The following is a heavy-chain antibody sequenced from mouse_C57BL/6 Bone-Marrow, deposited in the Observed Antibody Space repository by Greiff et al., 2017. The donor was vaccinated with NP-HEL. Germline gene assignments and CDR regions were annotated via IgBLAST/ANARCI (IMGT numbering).Heavy chain of an antibody. CDR3: AGDYDGWFAY. J-gene: IGHJ3*01. Sequence: QVQLQQPGAELVMPGASVKLSCKASGYTFTSYWMHWVKQRPGQGLEWIGEIDPSDSYTNYNQKFKGKSTLTVDKSSSTAYMKLSSLTSEDSAVYYCAGDYDGWFAYWGQGTLVTVSA. D-gene: IGHD2-4*01. CDR2: IDPSDSYT. CDR1: GYTFTSYW. V-gene: IGHV1-69*01.